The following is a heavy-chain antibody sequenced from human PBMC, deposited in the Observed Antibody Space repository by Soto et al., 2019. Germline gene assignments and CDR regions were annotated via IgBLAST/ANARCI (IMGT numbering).Heavy chain of an antibody. J-gene: IGHJ5*02. CDR2: IFSNDEK. CDR3: ARILEQQLDNWFDP. Sequence: QVTLKESGPVLVKPTETLTLTCTVSGFSLSNARMGVSWIRQPPVKALEWLAHIFSNDEKSYSTSLKSRLTISKHTSKSQVVLTMTNMDPVDTATYYCARILEQQLDNWFDPWGQGTLVTVSS. CDR1: GFSLSNARMG. V-gene: IGHV2-26*01. D-gene: IGHD6-13*01.